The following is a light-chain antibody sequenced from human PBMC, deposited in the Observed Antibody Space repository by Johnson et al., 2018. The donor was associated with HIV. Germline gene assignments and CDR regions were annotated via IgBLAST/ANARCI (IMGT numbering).Light chain of an antibody. V-gene: IGLV1-51*02. CDR3: GTWDNSLSAGV. J-gene: IGLJ1*01. CDR2: ENN. CDR1: SSNIGNNY. Sequence: QSVLTQPPSMSAAPGQKVTISCSGSSSNIGNNYVYWYQQLPGTAPKLLIFENNKRPSGIPDRFSGSKSGTSATLGITGLQTGDEADYYCGTWDNSLSAGVFGTGTKVTVL.